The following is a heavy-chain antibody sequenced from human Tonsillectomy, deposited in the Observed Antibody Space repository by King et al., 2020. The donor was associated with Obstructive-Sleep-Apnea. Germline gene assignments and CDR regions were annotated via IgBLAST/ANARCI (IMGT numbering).Heavy chain of an antibody. CDR2: IYHSGST. D-gene: IGHD6-13*01. Sequence: QLQESGPGLVKPSGTLSLTCAVSGGSISSSNWWSWVRQPPGKGLEWIGEIYHSGSTNYNPSLKSRVTISVDKSKNQFSLKLSSVTAADTAVYYCATIPNPGIAAAGPNWFDPWGQGTLVTVSS. CDR1: GGSISSSNW. V-gene: IGHV4-4*02. J-gene: IGHJ5*02. CDR3: ATIPNPGIAAAGPNWFDP.